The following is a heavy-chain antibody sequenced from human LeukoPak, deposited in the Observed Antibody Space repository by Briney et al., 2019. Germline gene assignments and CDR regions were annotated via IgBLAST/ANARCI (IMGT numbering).Heavy chain of an antibody. CDR3: ARIRAPGRRSSAFDI. CDR2: INHSGST. Sequence: KPSETLSLTCAVYGGSFSGYYWSWIRQSPGKGLEWIGEINHSGSTNYNPSLKSRVTISVDTSKNQFSLKLSSVTAADTAVYYCARIRAPGRRSSAFDIWGQGTMVTVSS. J-gene: IGHJ3*02. V-gene: IGHV4-34*01. CDR1: GGSFSGYY.